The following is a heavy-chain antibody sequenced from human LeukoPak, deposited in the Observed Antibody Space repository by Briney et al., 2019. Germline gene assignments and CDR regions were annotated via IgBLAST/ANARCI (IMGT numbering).Heavy chain of an antibody. Sequence: GESLKISCKGSGYIFTNYLIGWVRQAPGKGLEWMGIIYPGDSDTRYSPSFQGQVTISADKSINTAYLQWSSLKASDTAMYYCARQATNYDSSGYYSYYFDYWGQGTLVTVST. J-gene: IGHJ4*02. CDR1: GYIFTNYL. CDR3: ARQATNYDSSGYYSYYFDY. V-gene: IGHV5-51*01. D-gene: IGHD3-22*01. CDR2: IYPGDSDT.